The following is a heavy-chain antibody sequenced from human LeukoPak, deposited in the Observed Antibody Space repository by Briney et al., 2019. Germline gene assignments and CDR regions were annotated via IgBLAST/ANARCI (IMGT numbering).Heavy chain of an antibody. J-gene: IGHJ4*02. CDR1: GYSISSGYY. D-gene: IGHD4-17*01. Sequence: SETLSLTCTVSGYSISSGYYWGWIRPPPGKGLEWIGSIYHSGSTYYNPSLKSRVTISVDTSKNQFSLKLSSVTAADTAVYYCARETTVTTYDYWGQGTLVTVSS. CDR3: ARETTVTTYDY. V-gene: IGHV4-38-2*02. CDR2: IYHSGST.